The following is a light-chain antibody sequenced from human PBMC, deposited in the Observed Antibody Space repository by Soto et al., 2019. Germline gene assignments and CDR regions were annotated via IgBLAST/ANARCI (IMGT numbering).Light chain of an antibody. J-gene: IGKJ1*01. V-gene: IGKV1-9*01. CDR3: QQVNFYSWT. CDR2: AAS. Sequence: DIQLTQSPSFLSASVRDRVTITCRASQGISSYLAWYQQKPGKAPKLLIYAASTLQSGVPSRFSGSGSGTEFTLTISSLQPEDFATYYCQQVNFYSWTFGQGTKVEIK. CDR1: QGISSY.